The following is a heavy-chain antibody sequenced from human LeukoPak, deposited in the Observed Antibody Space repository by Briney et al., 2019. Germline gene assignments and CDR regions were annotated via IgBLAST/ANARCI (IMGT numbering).Heavy chain of an antibody. V-gene: IGHV3-33*08. CDR3: ARGITMVRGVTGKVYYYYGMDV. Sequence: PGGSLRLSCAASGFTFSSYGMHWVRQAPGKGLEWVAVIWYDGSNKYYADSVKGRFTISRDNSKSTLYLQMNSLRAEDTAVYYCARGITMVRGVTGKVYYYYGMDVWGQGTTVTVSS. CDR2: IWYDGSNK. CDR1: GFTFSSYG. J-gene: IGHJ6*02. D-gene: IGHD3-10*01.